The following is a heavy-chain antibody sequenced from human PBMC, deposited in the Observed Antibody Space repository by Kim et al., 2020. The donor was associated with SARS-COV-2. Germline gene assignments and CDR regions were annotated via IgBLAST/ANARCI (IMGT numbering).Heavy chain of an antibody. D-gene: IGHD6-19*01. Sequence: GGSLRLSCAASGFPFSSYGMHWVRQAQGKGLEWVALIWYDGKNKYYADSVQGGFTISRDNSNNTLVIQMNSLRAEDTAVYYCTMGAVVGTGDFDYGLDVWGQGATLTVSS. J-gene: IGHJ6*02. V-gene: IGHV3-33*03. CDR3: TMGAVVGTGDFDYGLDV. CDR2: IWYDGKNK. CDR1: GFPFSSYG.